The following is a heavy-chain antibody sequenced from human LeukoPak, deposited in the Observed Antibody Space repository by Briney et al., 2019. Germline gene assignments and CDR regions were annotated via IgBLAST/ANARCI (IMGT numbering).Heavy chain of an antibody. CDR2: ISYDGSNK. CDR3: AKDLSGKVFGY. CDR1: GFTFSSYA. V-gene: IGHV3-30-3*01. J-gene: IGHJ4*02. D-gene: IGHD3-10*01. Sequence: PGGSLRLSCAASGFTFSSYAMHWVRQAPGKGLEWVAVISYDGSNKYYADSVKGRFTISRDNSKNTLYLQMNSLRAEDTAVYYCAKDLSGKVFGYWGQGTLVTVSS.